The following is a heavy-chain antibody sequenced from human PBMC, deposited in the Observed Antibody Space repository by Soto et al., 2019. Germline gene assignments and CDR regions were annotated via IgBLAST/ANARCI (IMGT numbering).Heavy chain of an antibody. V-gene: IGHV3-74*01. Sequence: EVQLVESGGGLVQPGGSLRLSCAASGFTFSSYWMHWVRQAPGKGLVWVSRINSDGSSTSYADSVKGRFTISRDNAKNTLYLKMNSLRAEDTAGYYCARVDWVGATTSDYWGQGTLVTVSS. D-gene: IGHD1-26*01. CDR1: GFTFSSYW. J-gene: IGHJ4*02. CDR3: ARVDWVGATTSDY. CDR2: INSDGSST.